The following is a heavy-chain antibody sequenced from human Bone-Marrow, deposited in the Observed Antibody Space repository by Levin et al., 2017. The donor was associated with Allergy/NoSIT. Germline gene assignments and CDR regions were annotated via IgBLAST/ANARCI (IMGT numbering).Heavy chain of an antibody. J-gene: IGHJ4*02. CDR3: ARGRYYDYVWGSYPAPVRGFDY. CDR2: INHSGST. D-gene: IGHD3-16*02. Sequence: SETLSLTCAVYGGSFSGYYWSWIRQPPGKGLEWIGEINHSGSTNYNPSLKSRVTISVDTSKNQFSLKLSSVTAADTAVYYCARGRYYDYVWGSYPAPVRGFDYWGQGTLVTVSS. CDR1: GGSFSGYY. V-gene: IGHV4-34*01.